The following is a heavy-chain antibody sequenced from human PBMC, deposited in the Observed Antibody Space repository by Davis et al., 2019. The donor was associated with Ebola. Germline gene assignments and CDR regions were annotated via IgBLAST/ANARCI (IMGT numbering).Heavy chain of an antibody. Sequence: HTGGSLRLSCAASGFTFSSYWMHWVRQAPGKGLVWVSRINGDGSRTTYADSVKGRFTMSRDNAENTVYLQMNSLRAEDTAVYYCVRAPTTLAFAFDIWGQGTMVTVSS. CDR2: INGDGSRT. CDR3: VRAPTTLAFAFDI. D-gene: IGHD1-1*01. CDR1: GFTFSSYW. J-gene: IGHJ3*02. V-gene: IGHV3-74*01.